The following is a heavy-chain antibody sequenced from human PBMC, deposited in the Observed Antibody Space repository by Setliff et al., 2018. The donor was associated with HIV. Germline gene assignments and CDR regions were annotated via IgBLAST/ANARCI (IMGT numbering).Heavy chain of an antibody. V-gene: IGHV4-34*01. D-gene: IGHD2-2*01. J-gene: IGHJ6*02. Sequence: PSETLSLTCAVYGGSFSTYSMNWVRQPPGKGLEWIGEIDHSGSTNYNPSLRSRVTISVDTSKHQFSLKLSSVTAADTAVYYCARVVGLGGCSSTSCHYYYYYGMDVWGQGTTVTVSS. CDR1: GGSFSTYS. CDR2: IDHSGST. CDR3: ARVVGLGGCSSTSCHYYYYYGMDV.